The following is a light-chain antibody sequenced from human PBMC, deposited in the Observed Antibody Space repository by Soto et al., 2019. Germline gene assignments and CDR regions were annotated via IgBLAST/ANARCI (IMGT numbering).Light chain of an antibody. V-gene: IGKV1-5*01. Sequence: DIQMTQSPSTLSASVGDRVSITCRASQSIGRWLAWYQQKSGKAPKLLIFDASGLESGVPSRFSGSGSGTEFTLTISSLQPDDVETSYCQQYNSYFQTFGQGTKVDI. CDR1: QSIGRW. CDR3: QQYNSYFQT. J-gene: IGKJ1*01. CDR2: DAS.